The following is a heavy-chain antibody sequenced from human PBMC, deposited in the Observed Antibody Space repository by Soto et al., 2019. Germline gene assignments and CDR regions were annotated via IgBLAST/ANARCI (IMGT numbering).Heavy chain of an antibody. J-gene: IGHJ6*02. D-gene: IGHD3-10*01. Sequence: EVQLVESGGGLVKPGGSLRLSCAASGFTFSSYSINWVRQAPGKGLEWVSSITSSSSYIYYADSVKGRFTISRDNAKNSLYLQMNSLRAEDTAVYYCARLSGENYYYGMDVWGQGTTVTVSS. CDR1: GFTFSSYS. CDR3: ARLSGENYYYGMDV. CDR2: ITSSSSYI. V-gene: IGHV3-21*01.